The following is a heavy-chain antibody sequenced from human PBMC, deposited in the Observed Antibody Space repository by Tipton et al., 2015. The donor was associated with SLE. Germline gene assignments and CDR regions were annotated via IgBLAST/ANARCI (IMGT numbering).Heavy chain of an antibody. V-gene: IGHV4-59*01. J-gene: IGHJ2*01. Sequence: TLSLTCTVSGGSISGFYWSWIRQSPKKGLEWIGYVYYSGSTNYNPSLKSRVTISVDTSKNQFSLKLTSVTAADTAVYYCARNDPVDVWGRGTLVTVSS. CDR3: ARNDPVDV. CDR2: VYYSGST. CDR1: GGSISGFY.